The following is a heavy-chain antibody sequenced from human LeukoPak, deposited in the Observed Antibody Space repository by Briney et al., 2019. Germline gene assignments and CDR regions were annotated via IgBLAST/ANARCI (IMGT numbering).Heavy chain of an antibody. D-gene: IGHD3-16*01. CDR3: ARATPGEWATNWFDP. CDR1: GYTFTSYG. CDR2: ISAYNGNT. V-gene: IGHV1-18*01. J-gene: IGHJ5*02. Sequence: ASVKVSCKASGYTFTSYGISWVRQAPGQGLEWMGWISAYNGNTNYAHKLQGRVNMTTDTSTSTAYMELRSLRSDDTAVYYCARATPGEWATNWFDPWGQGTLVTVSS.